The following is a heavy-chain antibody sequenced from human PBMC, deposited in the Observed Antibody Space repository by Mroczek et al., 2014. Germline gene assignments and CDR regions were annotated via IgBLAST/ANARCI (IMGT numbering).Heavy chain of an antibody. D-gene: IGHD3-22*01. V-gene: IGHV3-9*01. Sequence: EVQLLESGGGLVQPGRSLRLSCAASGFTFDDYAMHWVRQAPGKGLEWVSGISWNSGSIGYADSVKGRFTISRDNAKNSLYLQMNSLRAEDTALYYCAKGYYYDSSGYYTTIPVVLFDYWGQGTLVTVSS. CDR3: AKGYYYDSSGYYTTIPVVLFDY. J-gene: IGHJ4*02. CDR2: ISWNSGSI. CDR1: GFTFDDYA.